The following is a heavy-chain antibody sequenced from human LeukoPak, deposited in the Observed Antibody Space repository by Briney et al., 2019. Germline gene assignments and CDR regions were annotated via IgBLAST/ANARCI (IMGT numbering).Heavy chain of an antibody. CDR1: GGSFSGYY. V-gene: IGHV4-34*01. CDR3: ARDAYYDSSGYLYHYYGMDV. D-gene: IGHD3-22*01. CDR2: INHSGST. Sequence: SETLSLTCAVYGGSFSGYYWSWIRQPPGKGLEWIGEINHSGSTNYNPSLKSRVTILVDTSKNQFSLKLSSVTAADTAVYYCARDAYYDSSGYLYHYYGMDVWGQETTVTVSS. J-gene: IGHJ6*02.